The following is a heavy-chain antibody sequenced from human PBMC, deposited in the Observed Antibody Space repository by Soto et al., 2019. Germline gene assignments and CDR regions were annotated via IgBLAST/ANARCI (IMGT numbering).Heavy chain of an antibody. Sequence: SVKVFCKASGGTFSSYAISWVRQAPGQVLEWMGGIIPIFGTANYAQKFQGRVTITADKSTSTAYMELSSLRSEDTAVYYCASGPYDFWSGYIRSSYGMDVWGQGTTVTVSS. CDR2: IIPIFGTA. D-gene: IGHD3-3*01. CDR1: GGTFSSYA. V-gene: IGHV1-69*06. J-gene: IGHJ6*02. CDR3: ASGPYDFWSGYIRSSYGMDV.